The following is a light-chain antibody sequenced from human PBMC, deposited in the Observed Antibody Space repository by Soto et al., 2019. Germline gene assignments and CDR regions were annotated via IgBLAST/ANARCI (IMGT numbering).Light chain of an antibody. CDR2: EDN. Sequence: QSALTQPASVSGSPGQSITISCTGSGRSYNLVSWFQQSPGKAPKLIIYEDNKRPSGVSNRFSGSKSGNTASLTISGLQPEDEADYYCCSYADSTPLVFGGGTKVTVL. CDR1: GRSYNL. J-gene: IGLJ3*02. V-gene: IGLV2-23*01. CDR3: CSYADSTPLV.